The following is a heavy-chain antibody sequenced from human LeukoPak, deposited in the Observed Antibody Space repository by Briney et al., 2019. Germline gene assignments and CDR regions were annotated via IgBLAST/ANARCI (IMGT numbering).Heavy chain of an antibody. D-gene: IGHD5-12*01. V-gene: IGHV4-39*01. J-gene: IGHJ3*02. CDR1: AGSISSSSYY. CDR2: LYYSGTT. CDR3: ARGVATTQFGGAFDI. Sequence: SETLSLTCTVSAGSISSSSYYWGWIRQPPGKGLEWIVSLYYSGTTYYNPSLKSRVTISVDTSKNQVSLKLSSVTAADTAVYYCARGVATTQFGGAFDIWGQGTMVTVSS.